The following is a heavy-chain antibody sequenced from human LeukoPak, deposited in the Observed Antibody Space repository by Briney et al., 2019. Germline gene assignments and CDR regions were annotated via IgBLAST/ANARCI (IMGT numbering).Heavy chain of an antibody. CDR1: GYTFTGYY. J-gene: IGHJ4*02. V-gene: IGHV1-2*02. CDR2: INPKSGGT. D-gene: IGHD3-9*01. Sequence: SVKVSCTASGYTFTGYYMHWVRQAPGQGLEWMGWINPKSGGTNYAETFQGRVTMPRDPSISTAYREVIRLRSSAPAVYYCARSPHILTGEKFEYWGQGTRVTVSS. CDR3: ARSPHILTGEKFEY.